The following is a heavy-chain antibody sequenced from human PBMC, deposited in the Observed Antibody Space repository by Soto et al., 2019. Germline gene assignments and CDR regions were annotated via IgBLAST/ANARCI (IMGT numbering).Heavy chain of an antibody. CDR2: ISLSGSTI. CDR3: AGESFSASPNFFDY. D-gene: IGHD3-3*02. Sequence: GSLRLSCAASGFAFSNYEMNWVRQAPGKGLEWVSYISLSGSTIYYADSVKGRFTISRDDAKNSLYLQMNSLRADDTAVYYCAGESFSASPNFFDYWGQGTLVTVSS. CDR1: GFAFSNYE. V-gene: IGHV3-48*03. J-gene: IGHJ4*02.